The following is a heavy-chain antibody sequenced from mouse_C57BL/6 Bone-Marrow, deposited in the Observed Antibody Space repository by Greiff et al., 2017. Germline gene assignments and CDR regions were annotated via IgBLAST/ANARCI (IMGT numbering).Heavy chain of an antibody. Sequence: EVQLQQSGAELVRPGASVKLSCTASGFNIKDDYMHWVKQRPEQGLEWIGWIDPENGDTEYASKFQGKATITADPSSNTAYLQLSSLTSEDTAVYYCTTDYGSTYFDYWGQGTTLTVSS. CDR1: GFNIKDDY. CDR2: IDPENGDT. V-gene: IGHV14-4*01. D-gene: IGHD1-1*01. J-gene: IGHJ2*01. CDR3: TTDYGSTYFDY.